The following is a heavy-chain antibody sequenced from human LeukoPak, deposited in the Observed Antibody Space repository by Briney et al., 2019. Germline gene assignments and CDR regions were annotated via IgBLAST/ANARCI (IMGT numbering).Heavy chain of an antibody. J-gene: IGHJ5*02. Sequence: SETLSLTCTVSGVSISSGSYYWSWIRQPAGKGLEWIGRIHTSGNTNYNPSLKSRVIISIDTSKNQISLILSSVTAADTAVYFCARGQSGVRGANVPNLMGFDPWGQGTLVIVSS. CDR1: GVSISSGSYY. CDR3: ARGQSGVRGANVPNLMGFDP. V-gene: IGHV4-61*02. CDR2: IHTSGNT. D-gene: IGHD3-10*01.